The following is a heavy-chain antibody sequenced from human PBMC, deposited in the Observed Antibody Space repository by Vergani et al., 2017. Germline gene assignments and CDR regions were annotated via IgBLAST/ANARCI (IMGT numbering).Heavy chain of an antibody. Sequence: QVQLQQWGAGVVKPSGTLSLTCAVFGESFSTYAMHWVRQAPGKGLEWVAIIYYDGSKKYYADSVKGRFTISRDNSRNTLDLLMSSLRAEDTAIYYCVREGSYCGSTTCRNPSYVYYYHMDVWGEGTTVTVSS. D-gene: IGHD2-21*01. CDR2: IYYDGSKK. V-gene: IGHV3-33*08. J-gene: IGHJ6*03. CDR3: VREGSYCGSTTCRNPSYVYYYHMDV. CDR1: GESFSTYA.